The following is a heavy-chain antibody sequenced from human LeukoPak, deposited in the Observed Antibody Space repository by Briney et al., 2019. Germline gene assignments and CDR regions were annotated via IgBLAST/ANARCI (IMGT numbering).Heavy chain of an antibody. CDR3: ARTYSSADAFDI. CDR2: INPSGGST. D-gene: IGHD6-19*01. CDR1: GYTFTGYY. V-gene: IGHV1-46*01. J-gene: IGHJ3*02. Sequence: GASVKVSCKASGYTFTGYYMHWVRQAPGQGLEWMGIINPSGGSTSYAQKFQGRVTMTRDTSTSTVYMELSSLRSEDTAVYYCARTYSSADAFDIWGQGTMVTVSS.